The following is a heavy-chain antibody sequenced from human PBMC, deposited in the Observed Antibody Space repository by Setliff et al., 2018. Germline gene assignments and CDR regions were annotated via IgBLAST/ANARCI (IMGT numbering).Heavy chain of an antibody. CDR1: GFTFSNYA. J-gene: IGHJ4*02. CDR3: VKDWYTSGRYEVDN. D-gene: IGHD6-19*01. V-gene: IGHV3-23*01. Sequence: PGGSLRLSCAASGFTFSNYAMSWVRRAPGKGLAWVSGITGGGGSTYYADPVKGRFTISRDNSKNTLYLQMNSLRAEDTAVYYCVKDWYTSGRYEVDNWGQGTLVTVSS. CDR2: ITGGGGST.